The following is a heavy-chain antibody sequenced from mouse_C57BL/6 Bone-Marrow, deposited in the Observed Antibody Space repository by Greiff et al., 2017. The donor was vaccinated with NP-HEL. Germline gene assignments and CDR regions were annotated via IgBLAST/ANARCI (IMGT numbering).Heavy chain of an antibody. V-gene: IGHV1-69*01. CDR2: IDPSDSYT. CDR3: ARLEKGTRNWFAY. Sequence: QVQLQQPGAELVMPGASVKLSCKASGYTFTSYWMHWVKQRPGQGLEWIGEIDPSDSYTNYNQKFKGKSTLTVDKSSSTAYMQLSSLTSEDAAVYDCARLEKGTRNWFAYWGQGTLVTVSA. J-gene: IGHJ3*01. CDR1: GYTFTSYW.